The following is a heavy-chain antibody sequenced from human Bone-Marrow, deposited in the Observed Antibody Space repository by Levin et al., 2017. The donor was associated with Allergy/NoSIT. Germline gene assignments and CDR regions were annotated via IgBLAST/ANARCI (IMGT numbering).Heavy chain of an antibody. CDR1: GGSVSSGSTH. V-gene: IGHV4-61*01. Sequence: SQTLSLTCTVSGGSVSSGSTHWSWIRQTPGKGLEWIGCIHYSGTTKYNPSLKSRVAISLDTSKNQFSLRVSSVTAADTAVYFCARDRVVPGGSDYYYYGMDVWGQGTTVTVSS. D-gene: IGHD2-2*01. CDR2: IHYSGTT. J-gene: IGHJ6*02. CDR3: ARDRVVPGGSDYYYYGMDV.